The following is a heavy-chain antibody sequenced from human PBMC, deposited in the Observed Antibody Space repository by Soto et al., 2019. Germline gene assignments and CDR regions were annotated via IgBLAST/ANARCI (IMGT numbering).Heavy chain of an antibody. V-gene: IGHV1-58*02. D-gene: IGHD2-15*01. CDR3: AASGGSVPDAFDI. J-gene: IGHJ3*02. CDR1: GFTFTSSA. CDR2: IVVGSGNT. Sequence: SVKVSCKASGFTFTSSAMQCVRQARGQRLEWIGWIVVGSGNTNYAQKFQERVTITRDMSTSTAYMELSSLRSEDTAVYYCAASGGSVPDAFDIWGQGTMVTVSS.